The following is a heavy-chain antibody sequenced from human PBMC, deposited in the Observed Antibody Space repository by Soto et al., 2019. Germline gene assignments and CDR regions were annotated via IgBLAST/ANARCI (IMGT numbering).Heavy chain of an antibody. V-gene: IGHV1-18*01. CDR3: ARDGFMPNEIPVFRAKFDP. J-gene: IGHJ5*02. Sequence: QVPLVQSGAEVKKPGASVKVSCKASGYTFTNYGISWVRQAPGQGLEWMGRISGYHGKTDYSHNFQGRITLTTDTSTSTAYMEVRSLRSDDTAVYYCARDGFMPNEIPVFRAKFDPWGQGTLVTVSS. D-gene: IGHD1-1*01. CDR2: ISGYHGKT. CDR1: GYTFTNYG.